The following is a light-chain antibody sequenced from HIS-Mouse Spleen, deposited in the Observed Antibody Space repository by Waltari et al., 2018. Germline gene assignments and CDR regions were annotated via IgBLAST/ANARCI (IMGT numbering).Light chain of an antibody. CDR2: WAS. V-gene: IGKV4-1*01. CDR1: QSVLYSSNNKNY. CDR3: HQYYSTPYT. Sequence: DIVMTQSPDSLAVSLGERATINCKSSQSVLYSSNNKNYLAWYQQKPGQPPKLLLYWASTRESGVPDRVSGSGSGTGFTLTISSLQAEDVAVYYCHQYYSTPYTFGQGTKLEIK. J-gene: IGKJ2*01.